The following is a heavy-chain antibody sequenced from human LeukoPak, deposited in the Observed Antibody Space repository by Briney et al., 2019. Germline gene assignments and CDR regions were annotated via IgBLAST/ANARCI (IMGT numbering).Heavy chain of an antibody. V-gene: IGHV3-11*01. CDR2: ISSSGSTI. J-gene: IGHJ5*02. D-gene: IGHD6-13*01. Sequence: GGSLRLSCAASGFTFSDYYMSWIRQAPGKGLEWVSYISSSGSTIYYADSVKGRFTISRDNAKNSLYLQMNSLRAEGTAVYYCARESASDSSSWYRRLDPWGQGTLVTVSS. CDR1: GFTFSDYY. CDR3: ARESASDSSSWYRRLDP.